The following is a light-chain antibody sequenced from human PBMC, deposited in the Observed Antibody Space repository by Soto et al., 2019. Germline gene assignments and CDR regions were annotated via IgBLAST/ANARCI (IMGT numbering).Light chain of an antibody. CDR1: TSNIGGYNY. J-gene: IGLJ1*01. V-gene: IGLV2-14*01. CDR2: DVS. Sequence: QSQLTEPAEVSGTACQASTFTCTGTTSNIGGYNYVSCYQQHPAKAPKLMIYDVSNRPSGVSNRFSGSKSGNTASLTISELQAEDEADYYCSSYTSSSTLRYVFGTGTRSPS. CDR3: SSYTSSSTLRYV.